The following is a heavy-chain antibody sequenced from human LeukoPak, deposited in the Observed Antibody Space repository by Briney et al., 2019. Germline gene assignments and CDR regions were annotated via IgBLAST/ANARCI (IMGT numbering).Heavy chain of an antibody. CDR3: ARIMIPNRMYYFDY. CDR2: IRYDGSNK. Sequence: GGSLRLSCAASGFIFTDYGMHWVRQAPGKGLEWVAFIRYDGSNKYYADSVKGRFTISRDTSKNTLYLQMNSLRAEDTAVYYCARIMIPNRMYYFDYWGQGTLVTVSS. J-gene: IGHJ4*02. CDR1: GFIFTDYG. V-gene: IGHV3-30*02. D-gene: IGHD3-16*01.